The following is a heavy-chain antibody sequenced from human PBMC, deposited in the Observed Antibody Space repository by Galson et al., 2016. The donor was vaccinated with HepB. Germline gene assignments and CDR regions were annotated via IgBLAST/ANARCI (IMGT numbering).Heavy chain of an antibody. J-gene: IGHJ2*01. Sequence: CAISGDSVSSNSVTWNWIRQSPSRGLEWLGRTYYRSKWYNDYAVSVKSRMTINPDTSKNQFSLQLNSVTPEDTAVYYCARRGSKEKVYFDLWGRGTLVTVSS. CDR1: GDSVSSNSVT. CDR3: ARRGSKEKVYFDL. D-gene: IGHD6-13*01. V-gene: IGHV6-1*01. CDR2: TYYRSKWYN.